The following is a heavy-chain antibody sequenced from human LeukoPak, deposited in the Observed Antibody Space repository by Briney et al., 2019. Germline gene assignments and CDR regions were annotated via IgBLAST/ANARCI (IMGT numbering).Heavy chain of an antibody. CDR3: ASGGSGSYSY. CDR1: GGSINSRSYY. V-gene: IGHV4-61*02. D-gene: IGHD1-26*01. J-gene: IGHJ4*02. Sequence: SETLSLTCTVSGGSINSRSYYWSWIRQPAGKGLEWIGRIYSSVTMKYNPSLKSRVTISLDTSKNQFSLKLSSVTAADTAVYYCASGGSGSYSYWGQGTLVTVSS. CDR2: IYSSVTM.